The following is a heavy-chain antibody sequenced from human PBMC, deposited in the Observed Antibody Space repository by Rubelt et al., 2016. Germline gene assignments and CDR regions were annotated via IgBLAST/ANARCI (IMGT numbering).Heavy chain of an antibody. Sequence: QVQLQQWGAGLLKPSETLSLTCAVYGGSFSGYYWSWIRQPPGKGLEWIGEINHSGSTNYNPSLKSRVPISVDTSKNQFSLKLSSVTAADTAVYYCARDEVGAIRLSWGQGTLVTVSS. CDR2: INHSGST. D-gene: IGHD1-26*01. CDR3: ARDEVGAIRLS. V-gene: IGHV4-34*01. J-gene: IGHJ5*02. CDR1: GGSFSGYY.